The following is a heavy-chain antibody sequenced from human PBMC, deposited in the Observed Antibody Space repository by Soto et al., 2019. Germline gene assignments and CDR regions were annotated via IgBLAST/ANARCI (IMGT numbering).Heavy chain of an antibody. V-gene: IGHV5-51*01. D-gene: IGHD3-3*01. CDR1: GYSFTSYW. CDR2: IYPGDSDT. CDR3: ARGPGSPYYDFWSGYQTDYYYYGMNV. J-gene: IGHJ6*02. Sequence: RGESLKISCKGSGYSFTSYWIGWVRQMPGKGLEWMGIIYPGDSDTRYSPSFQGQVTISADKSISTAYLQWSSLKASDTAMYYCARGPGSPYYDFWSGYQTDYYYYGMNVWGQGPTVTVYS.